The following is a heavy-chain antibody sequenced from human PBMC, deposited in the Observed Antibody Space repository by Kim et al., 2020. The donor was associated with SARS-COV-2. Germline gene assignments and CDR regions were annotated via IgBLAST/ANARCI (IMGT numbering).Heavy chain of an antibody. Sequence: QKLQGRVPMTTDTSTSTAYMELRSLRSDDTAVYYCARDGWGYGSGYSFDYWGQGTLVTVSS. D-gene: IGHD3-3*01. CDR3: ARDGWGYGSGYSFDY. J-gene: IGHJ4*02. V-gene: IGHV1-18*01.